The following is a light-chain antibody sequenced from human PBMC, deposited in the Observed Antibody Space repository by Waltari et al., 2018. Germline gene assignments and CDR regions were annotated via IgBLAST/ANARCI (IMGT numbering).Light chain of an antibody. CDR1: ALPNQY. V-gene: IGLV3-25*03. Sequence: SSELTQPPSVSVSPGQTASITCSADALPNQYGYWYQQKPGQAPVLVIYKDTERPSGIPERFSGSSSGTTVTLTISGVQAEDEADYYCQSADSSGTYVVFGAGTKLTVL. CDR2: KDT. CDR3: QSADSSGTYVV. J-gene: IGLJ2*01.